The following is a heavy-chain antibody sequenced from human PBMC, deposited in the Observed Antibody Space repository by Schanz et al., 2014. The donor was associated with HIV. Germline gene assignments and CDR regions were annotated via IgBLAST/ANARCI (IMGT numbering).Heavy chain of an antibody. J-gene: IGHJ4*02. Sequence: VQLVESGGGLVKPGGSLRLSCAASGFTFSSYAMSWVRQAPGKGLECVSVISGSGGTAYYVDSVKGRFTISRDNSKNTVYLQMNSLRAEDTAVYYCANEEVPNDFWGQGTLVTVSS. CDR1: GFTFSSYA. CDR2: ISGSGGTA. V-gene: IGHV3-23*04. CDR3: ANEEVPNDF.